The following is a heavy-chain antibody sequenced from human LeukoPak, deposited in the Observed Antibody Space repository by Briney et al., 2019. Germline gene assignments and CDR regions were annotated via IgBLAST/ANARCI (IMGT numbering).Heavy chain of an antibody. V-gene: IGHV3-23*01. CDR1: LFTFSRYA. CDR2: IIGSRATT. J-gene: IGHJ6*03. Sequence: ALRLSCVGSLFTFSRYAMSWVRQAPWKGLDGVPSIIGSRATTYSAESVMGRFTISSDNSKNTLYLQMNSLRAEDTAVYYCASGGYCSSTTCYGYNFYYMEVWGKGTTVTVS. CDR3: ASGGYCSSTTCYGYNFYYMEV. D-gene: IGHD2-2*01.